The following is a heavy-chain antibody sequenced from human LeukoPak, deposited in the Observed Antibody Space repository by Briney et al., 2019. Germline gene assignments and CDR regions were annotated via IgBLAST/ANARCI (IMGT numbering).Heavy chain of an antibody. CDR1: GGSISSGSYY. J-gene: IGHJ4*02. CDR3: AAQIVVVPAAIDYYFDY. D-gene: IGHD2-2*02. CDR2: IYTSGST. V-gene: IGHV4-61*02. Sequence: PSQTLSLTCTVSGGSISSGSYYWSGIRQPTGKGLEGIGRIYTSGSTNYNPSLKSRVTISVDTSKNQFSLKLSSVTAADTAVYYCAAQIVVVPAAIDYYFDYWGQGTLVTVSS.